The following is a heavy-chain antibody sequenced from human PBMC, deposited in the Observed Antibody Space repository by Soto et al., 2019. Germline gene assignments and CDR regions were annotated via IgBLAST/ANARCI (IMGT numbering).Heavy chain of an antibody. D-gene: IGHD4-17*01. V-gene: IGHV4-39*01. CDR1: GGSISSSSYY. CDR2: IYYSGST. CDR3: AGTVPTPYYFDY. J-gene: IGHJ4*02. Sequence: QLQLQESGPGLVKPSETLSLTCTVSGGSISSSSYYWGWIRQPPGKGLEWIGSIYYSGSTYYNPSPNSRVAIPVDHSKNQFSLKLSPVTAADTAVYYCAGTVPTPYYFDYWGQGTLVTVSS.